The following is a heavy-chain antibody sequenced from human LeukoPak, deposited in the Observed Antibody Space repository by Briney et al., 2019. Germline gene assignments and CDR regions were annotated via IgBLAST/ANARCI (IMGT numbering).Heavy chain of an antibody. D-gene: IGHD5-12*01. Sequence: ASVKVSCKASGYTFTSYDINWVRQATGQGLEWMGWMNPNSGNTGYAQKFQGRVTMTRNTSISTAYMELSSLRSEDTAVYYCAREGVSGGYDQLDSWGQGTLVTVSS. CDR1: GYTFTSYD. V-gene: IGHV1-8*01. J-gene: IGHJ5*01. CDR2: MNPNSGNT. CDR3: AREGVSGGYDQLDS.